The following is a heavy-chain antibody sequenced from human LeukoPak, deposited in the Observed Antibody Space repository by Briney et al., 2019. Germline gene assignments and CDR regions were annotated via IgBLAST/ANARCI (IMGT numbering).Heavy chain of an antibody. CDR1: GFTFSSYA. J-gene: IGHJ4*02. Sequence: GGSLRLSCAASGFTFSSYAMTWVRQAPGKGLECISAISGNGDDTYYADSVKGRFAISRDNSKITVYLQMNSLGAEDTAVYYCAKPHYSGSGSYSREDYWGQGTLVTVSS. D-gene: IGHD3-10*01. CDR2: ISGNGDDT. V-gene: IGHV3-23*01. CDR3: AKPHYSGSGSYSREDY.